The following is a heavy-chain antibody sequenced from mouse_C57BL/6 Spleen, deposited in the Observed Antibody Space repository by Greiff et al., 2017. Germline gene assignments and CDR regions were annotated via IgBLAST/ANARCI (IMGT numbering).Heavy chain of an antibody. J-gene: IGHJ2*01. V-gene: IGHV14-4*01. Sequence: VQLQQSGAELVRPGASVKLSCTASGFNIKDDYMHWVKQRPEQGLEWIGWIDPENGDTEYASKFQGKATITAETSANTAYLQLSSLTSEDTAVYYCTTWGDYGSSHYWGQGTTLTVSS. CDR3: TTWGDYGSSHY. D-gene: IGHD1-1*01. CDR2: IDPENGDT. CDR1: GFNIKDDY.